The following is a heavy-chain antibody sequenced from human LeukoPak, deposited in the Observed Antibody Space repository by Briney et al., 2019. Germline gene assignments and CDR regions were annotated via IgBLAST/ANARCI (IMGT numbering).Heavy chain of an antibody. D-gene: IGHD6-13*01. CDR3: ARLLLTEYKSGWYGHNFDY. Sequence: GASVKVSCKTSGYTFTSYGIGWVRQAPGQGLEWMGWLSVYNGHTNYAQKFQGVFTMTTDTSTGTAYKELRSLRSDDTAVYYCARLLLTEYKSGWYGHNFDYWGQGTQVTVSS. CDR1: GYTFTSYG. CDR2: LSVYNGHT. J-gene: IGHJ4*02. V-gene: IGHV1-18*01.